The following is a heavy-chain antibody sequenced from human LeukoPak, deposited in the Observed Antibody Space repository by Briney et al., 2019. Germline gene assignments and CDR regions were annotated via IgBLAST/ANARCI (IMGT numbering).Heavy chain of an antibody. CDR3: ARGRIVGATTREGGDY. J-gene: IGHJ4*02. CDR1: GGSFSGYY. Sequence: PSDTLSLTCALYGGSFSGYYSSWIPEPPRKGLEWIGEINHSGSTNYNPSLKSRVTISVDTSKNQFSLKLSSVTAADTAVYYCARGRIVGATTREGGDYWGQGTLVTVSS. D-gene: IGHD1-26*01. V-gene: IGHV4-34*01. CDR2: INHSGST.